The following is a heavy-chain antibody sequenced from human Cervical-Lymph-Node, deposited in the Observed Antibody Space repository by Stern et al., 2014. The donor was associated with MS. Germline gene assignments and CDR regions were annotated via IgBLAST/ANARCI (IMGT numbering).Heavy chain of an antibody. V-gene: IGHV1-69*04. CDR2: IIPMYDIA. J-gene: IGHJ3*02. CDR3: ARVPRVVLVPTRGGAFDI. Sequence: VQLLQSGAEVRKPGSSVRVSCKTSGGTFSSYTIRWVRQVPGQGLEWMGRIIPMYDIANDAQKFQGRVAIAADKSTSTAYMELSSLRSEDTAVYYCARVPRVVLVPTRGGAFDIWGQGTMVTVSS. D-gene: IGHD2-21*01. CDR1: GGTFSSYT.